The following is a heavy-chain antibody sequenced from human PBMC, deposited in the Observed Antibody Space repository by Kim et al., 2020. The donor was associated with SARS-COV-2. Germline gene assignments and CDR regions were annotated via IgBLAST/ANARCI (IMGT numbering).Heavy chain of an antibody. D-gene: IGHD3-3*01. V-gene: IGHV3-11*04. Sequence: YPDAVKGRFTIARDNDKNTLYLQMNSLGAEDTAVYYCARVRFGESGSIDYWGQGTLVTVSS. J-gene: IGHJ4*02. CDR3: ARVRFGESGSIDY.